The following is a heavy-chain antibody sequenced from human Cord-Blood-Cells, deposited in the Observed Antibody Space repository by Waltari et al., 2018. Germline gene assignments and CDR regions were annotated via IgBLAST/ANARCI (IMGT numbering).Heavy chain of an antibody. Sequence: QVQLQESGPGLVKPSQTLSLTCPVSGGSLSRGYYYWSWIRQPPGKGLEWIGYIYYSGSTYYNPSLKSRVTISVDTSKNQFSLKLSSVTAADTAVYYCATQRILSAFDIWGQGTMVTVSS. J-gene: IGHJ3*02. CDR3: ATQRILSAFDI. CDR2: IYYSGST. V-gene: IGHV4-30-4*08. D-gene: IGHD3-3*01. CDR1: GGSLSRGYYY.